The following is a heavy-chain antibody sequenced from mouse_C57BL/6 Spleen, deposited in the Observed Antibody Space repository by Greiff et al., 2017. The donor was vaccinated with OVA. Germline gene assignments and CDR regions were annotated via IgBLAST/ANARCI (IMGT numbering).Heavy chain of an antibody. CDR2: IYPGSGST. V-gene: IGHV1-55*01. CDR1: GYTFTSYW. Sequence: VQLQQPGAELVKPGASVKMSCKASGYTFTSYWITWVKQRPGQGLEWIGDIYPGSGSTNYNEKFTSKATLTVDTSSSTAYMQLTLLTCEDAAVYYYASEKGGGSGYFEVWGTGTTVTVSS. CDR3: ASEKGGGSGYFEV. J-gene: IGHJ1*03. D-gene: IGHD1-1*01.